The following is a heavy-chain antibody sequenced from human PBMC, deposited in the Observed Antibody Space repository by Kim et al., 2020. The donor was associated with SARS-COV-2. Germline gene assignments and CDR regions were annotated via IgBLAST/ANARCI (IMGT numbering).Heavy chain of an antibody. CDR1: GGSFSGYY. CDR2: INHSGST. J-gene: IGHJ5*02. D-gene: IGHD3-10*01. CDR3: ARDGSDGSRLNWFDP. Sequence: SETLSLTCAVYGGSFSGYYWSWIRQPPGKGLEWIGEINHSGSTNYNPSLKSRVTISVDTSKNQFSLKLSSVTAADTAVYYCARDGSDGSRLNWFDPWGQGTLVTVS. V-gene: IGHV4-34*01.